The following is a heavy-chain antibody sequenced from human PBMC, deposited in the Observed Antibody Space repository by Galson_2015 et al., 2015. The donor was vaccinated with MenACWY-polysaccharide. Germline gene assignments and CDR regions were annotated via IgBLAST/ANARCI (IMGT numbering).Heavy chain of an antibody. Sequence: SVKVSCKASGYPFPSFGFSWVRQAPGQGLEWMGWISAYNGNTNYAQNIQGRVTMTTDTSTSTAYMELRSLRSDDTAVYYCARGPMYSGSYFAADYWGQGTLVTVSS. CDR2: ISAYNGNT. J-gene: IGHJ4*02. CDR3: ARGPMYSGSYFAADY. V-gene: IGHV1-18*01. D-gene: IGHD1-26*01. CDR1: GYPFPSFG.